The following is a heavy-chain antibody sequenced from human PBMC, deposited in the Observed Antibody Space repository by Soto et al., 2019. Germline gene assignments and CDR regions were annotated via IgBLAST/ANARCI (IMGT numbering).Heavy chain of an antibody. CDR2: IIPIFGTA. CDR1: GGTFSSYA. J-gene: IGHJ4*02. V-gene: IGHV1-69*12. D-gene: IGHD2-21*02. Sequence: QVQLVQSGAEVKKPGSSVKVSCKASGGTFSSYAISWVRQAPGQGLEWMGGIIPIFGTANYAQKFQGRVTIXXXESTSTAYMEXSXLXXEDTAVYYCASAAYCGGDCYPNFDYWGQGTLVTVSS. CDR3: ASAAYCGGDCYPNFDY.